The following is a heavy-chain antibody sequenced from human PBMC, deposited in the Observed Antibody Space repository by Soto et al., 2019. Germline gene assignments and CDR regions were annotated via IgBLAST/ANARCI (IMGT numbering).Heavy chain of an antibody. CDR3: VFYSSSSGFDY. CDR2: IYYSGST. Sequence: PSETLSLTCTVSSGSISSGDYYWSWIRQPPGKGLEWIGYIYYSGSTYYNPSLKSRVTISVDTSKNQFSLKLSSVTAADTAVYYCVFYSSSSGFDYWGQGTLVTVSS. J-gene: IGHJ4*02. V-gene: IGHV4-30-4*01. D-gene: IGHD6-6*01. CDR1: SGSISSGDYY.